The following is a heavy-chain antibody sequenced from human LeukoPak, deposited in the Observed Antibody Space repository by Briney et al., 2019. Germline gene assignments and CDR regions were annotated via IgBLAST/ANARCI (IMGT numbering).Heavy chain of an antibody. CDR2: IYYSGST. Sequence: PSETLSLTCTVSGGSISSSSYYWGWIRHPPGKGLEWIGSIYYSGSTYHNPSLKSRVTISVDTSKNQFSLKLSSVTAADTAVYYCAREHDSSGYYYGNPGNGPEYFQHWGQGTLVTVSS. CDR3: AREHDSSGYYYGNPGNGPEYFQH. D-gene: IGHD3-22*01. V-gene: IGHV4-39*07. J-gene: IGHJ1*01. CDR1: GGSISSSSYY.